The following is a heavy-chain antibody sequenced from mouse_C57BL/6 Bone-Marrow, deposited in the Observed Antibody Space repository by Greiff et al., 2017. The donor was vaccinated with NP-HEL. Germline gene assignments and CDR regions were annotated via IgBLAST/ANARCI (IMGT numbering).Heavy chain of an antibody. Sequence: QVQLQQPGAELVMPGASVKLSCKASGYTFTSYWMHWVKQRPGQGLEWIGEIDPSDSYTNYNQKFKGKSTLTVDKSSSTAYMQLSRLTSEDSAVYYCARDRDYGNYLYAMDYWGQGTSVTVSS. CDR1: GYTFTSYW. CDR2: IDPSDSYT. D-gene: IGHD2-1*01. J-gene: IGHJ4*01. V-gene: IGHV1-69*01. CDR3: ARDRDYGNYLYAMDY.